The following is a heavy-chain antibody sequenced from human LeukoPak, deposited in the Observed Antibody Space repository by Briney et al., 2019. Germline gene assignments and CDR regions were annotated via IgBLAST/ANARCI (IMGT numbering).Heavy chain of an antibody. CDR3: ARDPPAGLRYLDWSPGYWFDP. J-gene: IGHJ5*02. Sequence: AASAKVSCKASGYPFTSYGISWVRQAPGQGPEWMGWISAYNGNTNYAQKLQGRVTMTTDTSTSTAYMELRSLRSDDTAVYYCARDPPAGLRYLDWSPGYWFDPWGQGTLVTVSS. V-gene: IGHV1-18*01. CDR2: ISAYNGNT. D-gene: IGHD3-9*01. CDR1: GYPFTSYG.